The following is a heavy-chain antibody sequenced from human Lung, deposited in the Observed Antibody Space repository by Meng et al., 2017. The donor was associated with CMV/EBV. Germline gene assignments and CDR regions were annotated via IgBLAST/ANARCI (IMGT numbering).Heavy chain of an antibody. J-gene: IGHJ5*02. CDR1: RGSIRSNNW. D-gene: IGHD3-3*01. CDR2: VFHSGRT. Sequence: SXTXSLXCAVSRGSIRSNNWWSWVRQPPGKGLEWIGEVFHSGRTNYNPSLMSRVTISVDKSENQFSLRLTSVTAADTAVYFCARGPTLRGQYCDFSTPGAWFDPXGQGXPVTFSS. CDR3: ARGPTLRGQYCDFSTPGAWFDP. V-gene: IGHV4-4*02.